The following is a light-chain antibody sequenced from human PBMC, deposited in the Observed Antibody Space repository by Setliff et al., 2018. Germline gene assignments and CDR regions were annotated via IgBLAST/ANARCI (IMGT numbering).Light chain of an antibody. V-gene: IGLV1-40*01. CDR1: SSNIGAGYD. Sequence: QSALPQPPSVSGAPGQRVTISCTGSSSNIGAGYDVHWYQQLPGTAPKLLIYGNSNRPSGVPDRFSGSKSGTSASLAITGLQAEDEADYYRQSYDSSLSALYVFGTGTKVTVL. J-gene: IGLJ1*01. CDR3: QSYDSSLSALYV. CDR2: GNS.